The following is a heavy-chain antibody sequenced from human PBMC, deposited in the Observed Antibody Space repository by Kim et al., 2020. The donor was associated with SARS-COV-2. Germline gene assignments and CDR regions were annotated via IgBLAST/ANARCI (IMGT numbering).Heavy chain of an antibody. J-gene: IGHJ4*02. CDR3: AKHPTASCYTGLDY. Sequence: SRKGRLTIPRDNSRDTLFLQMNSLRAEDTAIYYCAKHPTASCYTGLDYWGQGTLVTVSS. D-gene: IGHD2-2*02. V-gene: IGHV3-23*01.